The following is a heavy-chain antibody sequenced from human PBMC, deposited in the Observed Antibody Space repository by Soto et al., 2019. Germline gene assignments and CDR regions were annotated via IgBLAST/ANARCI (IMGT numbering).Heavy chain of an antibody. CDR3: ARHPSNWSFDL. CDR2: ITSGGTT. J-gene: IGHJ2*01. Sequence: EVQLLESGGGLVQPGGSLRLSCAASGFTFSSYAMSWVRQAPGKGLEWVSSITSGGTTYYADSVKGRFTISRDNSKNTLYLQRNSLRAEDTAVYYCARHPSNWSFDLWGRGPLVTVSS. V-gene: IGHV3-23*01. CDR1: GFTFSSYA.